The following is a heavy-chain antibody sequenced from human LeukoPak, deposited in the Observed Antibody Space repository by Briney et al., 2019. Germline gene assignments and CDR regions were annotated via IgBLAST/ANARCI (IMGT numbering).Heavy chain of an antibody. Sequence: PGRSLRLSCAASGFTFSSFAMHWVRQAPGKGLEWVAVISYDGSDEYYADSVRGRFTISRDNSKNSLYLQMNSLRVEDTAVYYCARGRDSGSYSFYFDYWGQGTLVTVSS. CDR3: ARGRDSGSYSFYFDY. CDR2: ISYDGSDE. D-gene: IGHD1-26*01. CDR1: GFTFSSFA. V-gene: IGHV3-30-3*01. J-gene: IGHJ4*02.